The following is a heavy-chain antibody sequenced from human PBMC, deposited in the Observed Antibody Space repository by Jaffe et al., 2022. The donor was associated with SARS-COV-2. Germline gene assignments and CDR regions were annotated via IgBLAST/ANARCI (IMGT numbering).Heavy chain of an antibody. Sequence: QVQLVESGGGVVQPGRSLRLSCAASGFTFGSYAMDWVRQAPGKGLEWLADISYDGRRKHYADSVKGRVTVSRDNSKNTLFLQINSLKDEDTSVYYCARHREVGADRGLDYWGQGILVTVSS. CDR3: ARHREVGADRGLDY. D-gene: IGHD1-26*01. CDR2: ISYDGRRK. CDR1: GFTFGSYA. V-gene: IGHV3-30*04. J-gene: IGHJ4*02.